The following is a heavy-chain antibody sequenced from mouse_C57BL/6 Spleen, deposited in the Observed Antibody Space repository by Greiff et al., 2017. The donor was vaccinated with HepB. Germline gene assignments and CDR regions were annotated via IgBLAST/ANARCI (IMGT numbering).Heavy chain of an antibody. D-gene: IGHD1-1*01. Sequence: VQLKESGPELVKPGASVKISCKASGYSFTDYNMNWVKQSNGKSLEWIGEINPNYGTTSYNQKFKGKATLTVDQSSSTAYMQLNSLTSEDSAVYYRARLYGSSLYYAMDYWGQGTSVTVSS. CDR3: ARLYGSSLYYAMDY. V-gene: IGHV1-39*01. CDR2: INPNYGTT. CDR1: GYSFTDYN. J-gene: IGHJ4*01.